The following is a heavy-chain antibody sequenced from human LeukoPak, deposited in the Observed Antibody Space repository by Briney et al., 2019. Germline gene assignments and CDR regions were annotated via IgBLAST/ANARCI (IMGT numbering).Heavy chain of an antibody. CDR1: GGSISSSNW. J-gene: IGHJ4*02. V-gene: IGHV4-4*02. CDR2: IYHSGST. Sequence: PSGTLSLTCAVSGGSISSSNWWSWVRQPPGKGLEWIGEIYHSGSTNYNPSLKSRVTISVDKSKNQFSLKLSSVTAADTAVYYCARSKDSSGYYYVSPLGYWGQGTLVTVSS. CDR3: ARSKDSSGYYYVSPLGY. D-gene: IGHD3-22*01.